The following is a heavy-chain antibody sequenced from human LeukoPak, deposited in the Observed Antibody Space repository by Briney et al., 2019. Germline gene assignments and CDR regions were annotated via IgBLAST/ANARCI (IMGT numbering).Heavy chain of an antibody. J-gene: IGHJ4*02. CDR1: GFTFSGYA. Sequence: GGSLRLSCAASGFTFSGYAMDWVRQAPGKGLEWVSAISGGGGTTYYTDSVKGRFTVSRDNSKDTLYLQMNSLRAEDTAVYYCAKDKFTIFGVVIDWGQGTLVTVSS. V-gene: IGHV3-23*01. D-gene: IGHD3-3*01. CDR2: ISGGGGTT. CDR3: AKDKFTIFGVVID.